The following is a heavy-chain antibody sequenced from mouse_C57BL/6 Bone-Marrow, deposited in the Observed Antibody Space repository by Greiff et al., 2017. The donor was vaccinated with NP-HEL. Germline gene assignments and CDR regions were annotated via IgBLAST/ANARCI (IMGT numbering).Heavy chain of an antibody. CDR1: GFTFSDYG. V-gene: IGHV5-15*01. J-gene: IGHJ3*01. D-gene: IGHD2-4*01. CDR3: AREGGDYEAWFAY. CDR2: ISNLAYSI. Sequence: EVMLVESGGGLVQPGGSLKLSCAASGFTFSDYGMAWVRQAPRKGPEWVAFISNLAYSIYYADTVTGRFTISRENAKNTLYLERSSLRSEDTAMYYCAREGGDYEAWFAYWGQGTLVTVSA.